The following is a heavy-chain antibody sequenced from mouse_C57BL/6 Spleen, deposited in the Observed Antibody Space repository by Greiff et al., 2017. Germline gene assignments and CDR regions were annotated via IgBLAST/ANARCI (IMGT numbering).Heavy chain of an antibody. Sequence: EVQVVESGPGLVKPSQSLSLTCSVTGYSITSGYYWNWIRQFPGNKLEWMGYISYDGSNNYNPSLKNRISITRDTSKNQFFLKLNSVTTEDTATYYCASDGYPYAMDYWGQGTSVTVSS. CDR1: GYSITSGYY. CDR3: ASDGYPYAMDY. V-gene: IGHV3-6*01. J-gene: IGHJ4*01. CDR2: ISYDGSN. D-gene: IGHD2-2*01.